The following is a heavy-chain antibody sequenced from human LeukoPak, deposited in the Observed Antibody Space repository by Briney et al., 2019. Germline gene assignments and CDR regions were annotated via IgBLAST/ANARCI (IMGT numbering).Heavy chain of an antibody. CDR1: GGSFSGYY. V-gene: IGHV4-34*01. CDR2: INHSGST. Sequence: SETLSLTCAVYGGSFSGYYWSWIRQPPGKGLEWIGEINHSGSTNYNPSLKSRVTISVDTSKNQFPLKLSSVTAADTAVYYCARGYCSGGSCYSGWYYYYYMDVWGKGTTVTVSS. D-gene: IGHD2-15*01. CDR3: ARGYCSGGSCYSGWYYYYYMDV. J-gene: IGHJ6*03.